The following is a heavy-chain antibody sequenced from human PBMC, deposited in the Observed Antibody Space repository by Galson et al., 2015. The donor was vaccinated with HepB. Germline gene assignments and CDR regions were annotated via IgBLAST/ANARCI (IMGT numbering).Heavy chain of an antibody. D-gene: IGHD2-15*01. CDR1: GGTFSSYA. CDR3: ARDSTSDYCSGGSCYSYYYYYGMDV. Sequence: SVKVSCKASGGTFSSYAISWVRQAPGQGLEWMGGIIPIFGTANYAQKFQGRVTITADESTSTAYMELSSLRSEDTAVYYCARDSTSDYCSGGSCYSYYYYYGMDVWGQGTTVTVSS. V-gene: IGHV1-69*13. CDR2: IIPIFGTA. J-gene: IGHJ6*02.